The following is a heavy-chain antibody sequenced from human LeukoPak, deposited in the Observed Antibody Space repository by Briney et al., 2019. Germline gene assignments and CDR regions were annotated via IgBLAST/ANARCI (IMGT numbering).Heavy chain of an antibody. V-gene: IGHV4-34*01. D-gene: IGHD4-17*01. CDR3: ARNHGDYGLDY. CDR1: GGSFSGYY. CDR2: INHSGST. J-gene: IGHJ4*02. Sequence: PSETLSLTCAVYGGSFSGYYWSWIRQPPGKGLEWIGEINHSGSTNYNPSLKSRVTISVDTSKNQFSLKLSSVTAADTAVYYCARNHGDYGLDYWGQGTPVTVSS.